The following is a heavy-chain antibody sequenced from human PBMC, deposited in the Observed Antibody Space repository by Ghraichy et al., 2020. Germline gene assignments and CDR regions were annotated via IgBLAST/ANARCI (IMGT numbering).Heavy chain of an antibody. CDR1: GGTFSSYA. CDR3: ARDRPPDEAGRTSWGWFDP. J-gene: IGHJ5*02. Sequence: SVKVSCKASGGTFSSYAISWVRQAPGQGLEWMGRIIPILGIANYAQKFQGRVTITADKSTSTAYMELSSLRSEDTAVYYCARDRPPDEAGRTSWGWFDPWGQGTLVTVSS. CDR2: IIPILGIA. V-gene: IGHV1-69*04. D-gene: IGHD2-2*01.